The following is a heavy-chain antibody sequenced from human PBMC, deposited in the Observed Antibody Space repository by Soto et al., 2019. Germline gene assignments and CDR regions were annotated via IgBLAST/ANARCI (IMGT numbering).Heavy chain of an antibody. J-gene: IGHJ5*02. CDR3: AKPHSFDWLLLGVQNWFDP. CDR2: ISGSGGST. D-gene: IGHD3-9*01. Sequence: VGSLRLSCAASGFTFSSYAMSWVRQAPGKGLEWVSAISGSGGSTYYADSVKGRFTISRDNSKNTLYLQMNSLRAEDTAVYYCAKPHSFDWLLLGVQNWFDPWGQGTLVTVSS. V-gene: IGHV3-23*01. CDR1: GFTFSSYA.